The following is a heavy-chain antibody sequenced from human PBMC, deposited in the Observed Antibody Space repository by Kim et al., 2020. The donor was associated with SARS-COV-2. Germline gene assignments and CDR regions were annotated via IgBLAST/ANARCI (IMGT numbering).Heavy chain of an antibody. CDR3: AKKPDAEYFDS. Sequence: ASVKVSCKASGYTFTTDTIHWVRQAPGQGLEWMGVINTGSGNTKYSQNFQDRVTITRDTSATTAYMELSGLRSEDTSVYYCAKKPDAEYFDSWGQGTLVTVSS. CDR2: INTGSGNT. V-gene: IGHV1-3*04. CDR1: GYTFTTDT. J-gene: IGHJ4*02.